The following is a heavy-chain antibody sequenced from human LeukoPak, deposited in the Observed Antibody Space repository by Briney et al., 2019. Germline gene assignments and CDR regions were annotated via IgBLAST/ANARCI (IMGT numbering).Heavy chain of an antibody. CDR1: GGSISSSSYY. CDR3: ARRHSSMIVVVT. D-gene: IGHD3-22*01. J-gene: IGHJ5*02. CDR2: IYYSGST. Sequence: ASETLSLTCTVSGGSISSSSYYWGWIRQPLGKGLEWIGSIYYSGSTYYNPSLESRVTISVDTSKNQFSLKLSSVTAADTAVYYCARRHSSMIVVVTWGQGTLVTVSS. V-gene: IGHV4-39*01.